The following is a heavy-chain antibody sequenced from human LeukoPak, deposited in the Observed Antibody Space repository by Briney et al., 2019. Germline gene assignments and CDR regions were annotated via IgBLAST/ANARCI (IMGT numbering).Heavy chain of an antibody. CDR2: TYSSGSA. CDR3: ARGTRNRYFGYMDV. V-gene: IGHV4-61*02. J-gene: IGHJ6*03. CDR1: GDSITSGPYF. D-gene: IGHD3-9*01. Sequence: PSETLSLTCTASGDSITSGPYFWNWIRQPAGKKLEWIGRTYSSGSAIYNPSLKSRVTISADRSKNQIYLTLTSVTAADAAVYYCARGTRNRYFGYMDVWGKGTTVTISS.